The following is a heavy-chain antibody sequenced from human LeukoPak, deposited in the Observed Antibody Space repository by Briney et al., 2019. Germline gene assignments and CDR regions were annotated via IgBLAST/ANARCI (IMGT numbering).Heavy chain of an antibody. CDR1: GGSISSYS. D-gene: IGHD3-22*01. J-gene: IGHJ4*02. Sequence: SETLSLTCTVSGGSISSYSWSWIRQPPGKGLEWIGYIYYSGSTNYNPSLKSRVTISVDTSKNQFSLKLSSVTAADTAVYYCARQGFDDYDSSGLFDYWGQGTLVTVSS. CDR3: ARQGFDDYDSSGLFDY. V-gene: IGHV4-59*08. CDR2: IYYSGST.